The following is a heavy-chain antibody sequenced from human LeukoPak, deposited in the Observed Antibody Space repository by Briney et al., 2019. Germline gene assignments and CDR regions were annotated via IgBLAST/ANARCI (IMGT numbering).Heavy chain of an antibody. CDR2: ISSSGIII. Sequence: PGGSLRLSCEASGFTFSDYYMKWIRQASGEGLEWVSYISSSGIIIYYRDSVKGRFTISRDNAKNSLFLQMNSLRAEDTAVYYCVREFCSGGTCYNDYWGQGTVVTVSS. V-gene: IGHV3-11*04. CDR1: GFTFSDYY. J-gene: IGHJ4*02. CDR3: VREFCSGGTCYNDY. D-gene: IGHD2-15*01.